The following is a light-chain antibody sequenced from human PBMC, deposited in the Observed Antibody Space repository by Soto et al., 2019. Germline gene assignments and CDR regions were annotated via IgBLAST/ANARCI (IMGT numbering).Light chain of an antibody. CDR2: AAS. Sequence: EIMLTQSPGTLSLSPGERATLSCRATQSVSSGFLAWYQQKPGQAPRLLIYAASYRATGIPDRFSGSGSGTDFTLTISRLEPEDFAVYYCQQYGSSPYTFGQGTKLEIK. CDR3: QQYGSSPYT. CDR1: QSVSSGF. V-gene: IGKV3-20*01. J-gene: IGKJ2*01.